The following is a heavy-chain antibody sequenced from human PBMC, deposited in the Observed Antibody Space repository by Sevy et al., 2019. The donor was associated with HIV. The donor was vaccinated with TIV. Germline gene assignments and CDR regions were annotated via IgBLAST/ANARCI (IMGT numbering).Heavy chain of an antibody. Sequence: SETLSLTCTVSGGSISSYYWSWIRQPPGKGLEWIGYIYYSGSTNYNPSLKSRVTTSVDTSKNQFSLKLSSVTAADTAVYYCARGGGEVPAATSFDYWGQGTLVTVSS. CDR3: ARGGGEVPAATSFDY. D-gene: IGHD2-2*01. CDR1: GGSISSYY. J-gene: IGHJ4*02. V-gene: IGHV4-59*01. CDR2: IYYSGST.